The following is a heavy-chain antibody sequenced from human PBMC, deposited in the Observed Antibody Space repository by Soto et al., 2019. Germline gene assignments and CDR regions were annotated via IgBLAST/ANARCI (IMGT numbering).Heavy chain of an antibody. CDR1: GYTFTSYG. CDR3: ARDHCSSTSCYTAVDY. Sequence: GASVKVSCKASGYTFTSYGISWVRQAPGQGLEWMGWISAYNGNTNYAQKLQGRVTVTTDTSTSTAYMELRSLRSDDTAVYYCARDHCSSTSCYTAVDYRRKGTLVTVS. D-gene: IGHD2-2*02. J-gene: IGHJ4*02. V-gene: IGHV1-18*04. CDR2: ISAYNGNT.